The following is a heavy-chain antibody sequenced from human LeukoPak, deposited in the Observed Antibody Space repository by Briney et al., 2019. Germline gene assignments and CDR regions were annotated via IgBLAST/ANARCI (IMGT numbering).Heavy chain of an antibody. Sequence: SETLSLTCTVSGGSISSSSYCWGWIRQPPGKGLEWIGSIYYSGSTYYNPSLKSRVTISVDTSKNQFSLKLSSVTAADTAVYYCARVRAYYDYVWGSYRSYYFDYWGQGTLVTVSS. CDR2: IYYSGST. CDR3: ARVRAYYDYVWGSYRSYYFDY. D-gene: IGHD3-16*02. CDR1: GGSISSSSYC. V-gene: IGHV4-39*07. J-gene: IGHJ4*02.